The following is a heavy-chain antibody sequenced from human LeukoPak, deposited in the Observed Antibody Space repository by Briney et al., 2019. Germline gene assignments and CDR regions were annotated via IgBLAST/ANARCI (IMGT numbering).Heavy chain of an antibody. CDR3: ARVLGSSSYYYYYYYMDA. CDR2: IYYSGST. V-gene: IGHV4-39*01. CDR1: GGSISSSSYY. Sequence: SETLSLTCTVSGGSISSSSYYWGWIRQPPGKGLEWIGSIYYSGSTYYNPSLKSRVTISVDTSKNQFSLKLSSVTAADTAVYYCARVLGSSSYYYYYYYMDAWGKGTTVTVSS. J-gene: IGHJ6*03. D-gene: IGHD6-13*01.